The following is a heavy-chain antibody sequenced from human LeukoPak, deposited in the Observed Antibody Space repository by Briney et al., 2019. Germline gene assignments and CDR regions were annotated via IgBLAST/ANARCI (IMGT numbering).Heavy chain of an antibody. CDR1: GGSFSGYY. CDR3: ARDHTYYDFWSGYYTPYYFDY. J-gene: IGHJ4*02. CDR2: INHSGST. D-gene: IGHD3-3*01. Sequence: SETLSLTCAVYGGSFSGYYWSWIRQPPGKGLEWIGEINHSGSTNYNPSLKSRVTISVDTSKNQFSLKLSSVTAADTAVYYCARDHTYYDFWSGYYTPYYFDYWGQGTLVTVSS. V-gene: IGHV4-34*01.